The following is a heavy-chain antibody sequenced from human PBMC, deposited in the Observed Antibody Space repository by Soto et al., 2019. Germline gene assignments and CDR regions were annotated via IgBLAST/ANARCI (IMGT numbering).Heavy chain of an antibody. J-gene: IGHJ4*02. D-gene: IGHD3-22*01. Sequence: PSVTLSLTCTVSGGSISSSSYYWGWIRQPPGKGLEWIGSIYYSGSTYYNPSLKSRVTISVDTSKNQFSLQLNSVTPEDTALYYCASSDRSGFGFDYRGQGTLVTVSS. V-gene: IGHV4-39*01. CDR1: GGSISSSSYY. CDR3: ASSDRSGFGFDY. CDR2: IYYSGST.